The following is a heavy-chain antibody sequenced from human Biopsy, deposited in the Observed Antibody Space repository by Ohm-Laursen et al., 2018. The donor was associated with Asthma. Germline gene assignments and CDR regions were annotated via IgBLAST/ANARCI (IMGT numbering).Heavy chain of an antibody. CDR2: ISYDGFNK. CDR1: GFTFSTYG. CDR3: ARESSVAGSSDFDY. V-gene: IGHV3-30*03. Sequence: SLRLSCAASGFTFSTYGMHWVRQAPGKGLEWVAVISYDGFNKDYGDSVKGRFTISRDNSKNTLYLQMNSLRAEDTAVYYCARESSVAGSSDFDYWGQGTLVTVSP. D-gene: IGHD6-19*01. J-gene: IGHJ4*02.